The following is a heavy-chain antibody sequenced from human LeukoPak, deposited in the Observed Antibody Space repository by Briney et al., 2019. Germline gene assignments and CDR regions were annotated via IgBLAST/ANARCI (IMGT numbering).Heavy chain of an antibody. CDR1: GGSISSYY. V-gene: IGHV4-4*07. D-gene: IGHD3-10*01. J-gene: IGHJ4*02. CDR3: ASSVRGVTLSDYFDY. Sequence: SETLSLTCTVSGGSISSYYWSWIRQPAGKGLEWIGRIYTSGSTNYNPSLKSRVSMSLATSKNQFSLKLSSVPAADPAVYYCASSVRGVTLSDYFDYWGQGTLVTVSS. CDR2: IYTSGST.